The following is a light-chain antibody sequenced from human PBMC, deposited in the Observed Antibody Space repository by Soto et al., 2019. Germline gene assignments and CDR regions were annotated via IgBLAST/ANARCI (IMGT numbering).Light chain of an antibody. Sequence: QSALTQPASVSGSPGQSITISCTGTSSDVGSYNLVSWYQQHPGEAPKLMIYEGSKRPSGVSNRFSGSKSGNTASLTISGLQAEDEADYYCCSYAGSSTFGVVFGGGTKLT. J-gene: IGLJ2*01. V-gene: IGLV2-23*03. CDR1: SSDVGSYNL. CDR3: CSYAGSSTFGVV. CDR2: EGS.